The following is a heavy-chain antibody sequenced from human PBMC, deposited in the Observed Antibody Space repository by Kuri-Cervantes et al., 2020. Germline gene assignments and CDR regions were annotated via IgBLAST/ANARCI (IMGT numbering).Heavy chain of an antibody. CDR3: ARGMITGTPGGAFDI. D-gene: IGHD1-20*01. Sequence: GESLKISCAASGFTFSDYYMSWIRQAPGKGLEWVSYISSSGSTIYYADSVKGRSTISRDNSKNTLYLQMNSLRAEDAAVYYCARGMITGTPGGAFDIWGQGTMVTVSS. J-gene: IGHJ3*02. CDR1: GFTFSDYY. V-gene: IGHV3-11*04. CDR2: ISSSGSTI.